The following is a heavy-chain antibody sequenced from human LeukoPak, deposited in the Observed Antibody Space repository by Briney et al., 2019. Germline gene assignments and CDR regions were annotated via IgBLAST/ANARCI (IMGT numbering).Heavy chain of an antibody. V-gene: IGHV4-59*01. J-gene: IGHJ5*02. Sequence: SETLSLTCTVSGGSISSYYWSWIRQPPGKGLEWIGYIYYSGSTNYNPSLKSRVTISLDTSKNQFSLKLTSLTSADTAVYYCARGHYYYDSTGYYHWGQGALVTVSS. CDR1: GGSISSYY. CDR3: ARGHYYYDSTGYYH. CDR2: IYYSGST. D-gene: IGHD3-22*01.